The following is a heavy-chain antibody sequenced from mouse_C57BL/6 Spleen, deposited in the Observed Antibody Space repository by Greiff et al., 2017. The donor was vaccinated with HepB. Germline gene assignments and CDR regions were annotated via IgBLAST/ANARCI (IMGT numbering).Heavy chain of an antibody. J-gene: IGHJ2*01. Sequence: VQLQQSGAELARPGASVKLSCKASGYTFTSYGISWVKQSPGQGLEWIGEIYPRSGNTYYNEKFKGKATLTAEKSSSTVYMELRRLTSEDSSVYFCARETTEVAKDFDYWGQGTTLTVSS. D-gene: IGHD1-1*01. CDR3: ARETTEVAKDFDY. CDR2: IYPRSGNT. V-gene: IGHV1-81*01. CDR1: GYTFTSYG.